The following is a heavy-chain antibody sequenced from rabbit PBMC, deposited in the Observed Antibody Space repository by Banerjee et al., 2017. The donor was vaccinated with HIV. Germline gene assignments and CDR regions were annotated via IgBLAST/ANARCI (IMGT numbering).Heavy chain of an antibody. CDR1: GFSFSSSYY. J-gene: IGHJ6*01. Sequence: QSLEESGGDLVKPGASLTLTCTASGFSFSSSYYMCWVRQAPGKGLEWIARIDEGSGSTVYAGWAKGRFTISKTSSTTVTLQMTSLTAADTATYFCARNFALWGPGTLVTVS. CDR3: ARNFAL. D-gene: IGHD3-3*01. V-gene: IGHV1S40*01. CDR2: IDEGSGST.